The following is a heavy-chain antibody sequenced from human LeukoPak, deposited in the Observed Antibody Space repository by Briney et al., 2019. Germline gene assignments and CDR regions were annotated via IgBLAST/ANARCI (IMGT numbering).Heavy chain of an antibody. CDR1: EFTFSGYW. J-gene: IGHJ5*02. D-gene: IGHD1-7*01. CDR3: AKDPKGELRPMGWFDP. Sequence: SGGSLRLSCAASEFTFSGYWMSWVRQAPGKGLEWVANVKQDGSEKYYVDSVKGRFTISRDNSKNTLYLQMNSLRAEDTAVYYCAKDPKGELRPMGWFDPWGQGTLVTVSS. V-gene: IGHV3-7*03. CDR2: VKQDGSEK.